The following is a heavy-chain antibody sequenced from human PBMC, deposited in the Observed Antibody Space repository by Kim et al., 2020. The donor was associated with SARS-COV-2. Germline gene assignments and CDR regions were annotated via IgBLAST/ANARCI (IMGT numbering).Heavy chain of an antibody. D-gene: IGHD3-10*01. V-gene: IGHV3-21*06. CDR3: ARDGSGSYYTLPHFDY. CDR2: IRSSSNYI. J-gene: IGHJ4*01. Sequence: GGSLRLSCAASGFTFSTYNMNWVRQAPGKGLEWVAFIRSSSNYIYYVDSVKGRFTISRDNAKNSLYLQMTSLRVEDTAIYYCARDGSGSYYTLPHFDY. CDR1: GFTFSTYN.